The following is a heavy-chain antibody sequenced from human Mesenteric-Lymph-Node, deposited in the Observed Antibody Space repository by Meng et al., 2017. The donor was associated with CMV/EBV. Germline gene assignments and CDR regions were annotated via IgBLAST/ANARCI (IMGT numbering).Heavy chain of an antibody. V-gene: IGHV3-23*01. J-gene: IGHJ4*02. CDR2: ISGGGDSA. CDR1: GFTLSSYV. Sequence: GESLKISCATSGFTLSSYVVSWVRQAPGKGLEWVSAISGGGDSAYYADSVKGRFTISRENSKNTVFLQMNSLNADDTAIYYCAKHEHPAREGYSWDFDYWGQGILVTVSS. CDR3: AKHEHPAREGYSWDFDY. D-gene: IGHD5-24*01.